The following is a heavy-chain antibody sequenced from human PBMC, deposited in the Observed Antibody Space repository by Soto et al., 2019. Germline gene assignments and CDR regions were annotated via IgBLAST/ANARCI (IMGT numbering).Heavy chain of an antibody. J-gene: IGHJ4*02. D-gene: IGHD2-8*01. Sequence: LRLAGAASGARLCTYSTTWVRQAPGKGLEWVSSISRGGSDIYYADSVRGRFTISRDNAENSLYLHMDSLRVEDTAVYYCAGRSCTNGLCSFDYWGQGTLVTVS. V-gene: IGHV3-21*01. CDR3: AGRSCTNGLCSFDY. CDR2: ISRGGSDI. CDR1: GARLCTYS.